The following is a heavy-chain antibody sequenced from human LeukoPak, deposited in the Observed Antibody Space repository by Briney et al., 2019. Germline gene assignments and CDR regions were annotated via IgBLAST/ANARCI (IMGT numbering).Heavy chain of an antibody. J-gene: IGHJ2*01. Sequence: ATVKISCKVSGYTFTDYYMHWVQQAPGKGLEWMGLVDPEDGETIYAEKFQGRVTITADTSTDTAYMELSSLRSEDTAVYYCASHYGDYEYFDLWGRGTLVTVSS. CDR1: GYTFTDYY. CDR2: VDPEDGET. D-gene: IGHD4-17*01. V-gene: IGHV1-69-2*01. CDR3: ASHYGDYEYFDL.